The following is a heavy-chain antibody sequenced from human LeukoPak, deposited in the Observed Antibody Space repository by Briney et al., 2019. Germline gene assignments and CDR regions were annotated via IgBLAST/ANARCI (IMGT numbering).Heavy chain of an antibody. V-gene: IGHV4-59*01. CDR1: GGSINNYY. CDR3: ARSSSGRTPPGY. J-gene: IGHJ4*02. D-gene: IGHD3-22*01. CDR2: IYYSGGSGST. Sequence: SSETLSLTCTVSGGSINNYYWSWIRQSPRKGLEWIGYIYYSGGSGSTNYNPSFKSRVTISVDMSKNQFSLKLNSVAAADTAVYYCARSSSGRTPPGYWGQGTLVTVSS.